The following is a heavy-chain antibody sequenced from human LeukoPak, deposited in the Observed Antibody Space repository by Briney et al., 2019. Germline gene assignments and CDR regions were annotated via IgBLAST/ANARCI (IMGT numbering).Heavy chain of an antibody. V-gene: IGHV1-69*06. D-gene: IGHD3-16*01. J-gene: IGHJ6*03. CDR2: IIPIFGTV. CDR1: GGTFSNYG. CDR3: AQTTGTVTFYYMDV. Sequence: GASVKVSCKASGGTFSNYGISWVTQAPGQGLEWMGGIIPIFGTVNHAQKFRGRVTITADKSTSTAYMELSSLRYEETAVYYCAQTTGTVTFYYMDVWGKGTTVTVSS.